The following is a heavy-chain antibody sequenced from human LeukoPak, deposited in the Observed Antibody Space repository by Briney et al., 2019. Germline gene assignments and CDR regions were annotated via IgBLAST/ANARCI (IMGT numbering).Heavy chain of an antibody. D-gene: IGHD5-12*01. Sequence: QSGGSLRLSCAASRFTFSSYGMHWVRQAPGKGLEWVAYIQYDGSNEQYADSVKGRFSISRDNAKNSLYLQMNSLRAEDTAVYYCARAMDIVATIDYWGQGTLVTVSS. CDR3: ARAMDIVATIDY. CDR1: RFTFSSYG. V-gene: IGHV3-30*02. CDR2: IQYDGSNE. J-gene: IGHJ4*02.